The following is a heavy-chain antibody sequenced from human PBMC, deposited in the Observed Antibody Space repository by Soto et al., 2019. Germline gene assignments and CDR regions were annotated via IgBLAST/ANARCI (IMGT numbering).Heavy chain of an antibody. V-gene: IGHV3-7*05. Sequence: EVQLVESGGGLVQPGGSLRLSCEASGFIFSSHWMSWVRQGPGKGLEWVANIKQDGSERCFLDSVKGRFTISRDNAKNSLYLQMNSLGVEDPAVYFCVREAHDSAPYGMDVWGQGTTVTVSS. CDR1: GFIFSSHW. CDR3: VREAHDSAPYGMDV. CDR2: IKQDGSER. D-gene: IGHD3-22*01. J-gene: IGHJ6*02.